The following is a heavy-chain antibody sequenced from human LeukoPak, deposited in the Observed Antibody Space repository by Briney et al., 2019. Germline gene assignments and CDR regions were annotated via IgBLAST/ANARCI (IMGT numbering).Heavy chain of an antibody. CDR3: ARFYCSSTSCQPFDY. CDR2: INPNSGGT. V-gene: IGHV1-2*02. J-gene: IGHJ4*02. CDR1: GYTFTGYY. D-gene: IGHD2-2*01. Sequence: ASVKVSCKASGYTFTGYYMHWVRQAPGQGLEWMGWINPNSGGTNYAQKFQGRVTMTRDTSISTAYMELRSLRSDDTAVYYCARFYCSSTSCQPFDYWGQGTLVTVSS.